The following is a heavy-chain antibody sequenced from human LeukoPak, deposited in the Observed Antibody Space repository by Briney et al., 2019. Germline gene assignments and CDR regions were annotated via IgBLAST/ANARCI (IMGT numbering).Heavy chain of an antibody. CDR1: GFTFSSYA. Sequence: GGSLRLSCAASGFTFSSYAMSWVRQAPGKGLEWVSSITSSSSSMYSADSVKGRLTISRDNAKNSLYLQMNSLRAEDTAVYYCARDLAWDGYWGQGTLVTVSS. CDR2: ITSSSSSM. CDR3: ARDLAWDGY. V-gene: IGHV3-21*01. D-gene: IGHD1-26*01. J-gene: IGHJ4*02.